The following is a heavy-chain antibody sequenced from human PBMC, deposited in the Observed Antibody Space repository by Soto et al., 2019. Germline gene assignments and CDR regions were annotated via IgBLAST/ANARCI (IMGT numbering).Heavy chain of an antibody. CDR2: INPNSGGT. CDR1: GYTFTGYY. CDR3: ARGGGHYYDSSGYQTLPFDY. V-gene: IGHV1-2*04. J-gene: IGHJ4*02. D-gene: IGHD3-22*01. Sequence: ASVKVSCKASGYTFTGYYMHWVRQAPGQGLEWMGWINPNSGGTNYAQKFQGWVTMTRDTSISTAYMELSRLRSDDTAVYYCARGGGHYYDSSGYQTLPFDYWGQGTLVTVSS.